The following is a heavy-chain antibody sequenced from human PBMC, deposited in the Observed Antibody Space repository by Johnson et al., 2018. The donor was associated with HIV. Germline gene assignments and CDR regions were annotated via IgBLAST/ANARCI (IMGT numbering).Heavy chain of an antibody. CDR2: ITWNGAST. J-gene: IGHJ3*02. CDR1: GFTVSSNY. D-gene: IGHD6-13*01. V-gene: IGHV3-20*04. Sequence: VQLVESGGGLVKPGGSLRLSCAASGFTVSSNYMSWVRQAPGKGLEWVSGITWNGASTGYPDSVKGRFTISRDNAKNSLYLQMNSLRAEDTALYYCARDRGAIAAAVNDAFEIWGQGTMVTVAS. CDR3: ARDRGAIAAAVNDAFEI.